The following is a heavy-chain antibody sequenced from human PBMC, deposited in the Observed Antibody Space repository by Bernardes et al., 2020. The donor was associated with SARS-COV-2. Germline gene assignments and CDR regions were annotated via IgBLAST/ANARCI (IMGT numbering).Heavy chain of an antibody. J-gene: IGHJ4*02. CDR2: ISPKSGAT. V-gene: IGHV1-2*02. CDR3: ARTFYYDRGGDSVFDQ. Sequence: ASVKVSCKASGYTFSDYYIHWLRQAPRQGFEWMGWISPKSGATNYAQKFQGRVTMTRDTAISTEYMQLSRLTSDDTAVYYCARTFYYDRGGDSVFDQWGQGTLVSVSS. CDR1: GYTFSDYY. D-gene: IGHD2-21*01.